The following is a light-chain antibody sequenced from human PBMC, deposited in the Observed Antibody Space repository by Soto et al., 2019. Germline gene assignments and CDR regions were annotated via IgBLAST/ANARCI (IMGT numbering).Light chain of an antibody. Sequence: EIVMTQSPATLPVSPGDRATLSFRASQSVSSNLAWYQQKPGQAPRLLIYGASTRATGIPARFSGSGSGTEFTLTISSLQSEDFAVYYCQQYNNWPRTFGQGTKVDNK. CDR1: QSVSSN. J-gene: IGKJ1*01. CDR3: QQYNNWPRT. CDR2: GAS. V-gene: IGKV3-15*01.